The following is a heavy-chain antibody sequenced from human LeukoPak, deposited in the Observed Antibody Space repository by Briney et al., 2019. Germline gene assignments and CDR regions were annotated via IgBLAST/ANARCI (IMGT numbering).Heavy chain of an antibody. CDR1: GFTFSSYA. J-gene: IGHJ6*02. Sequence: PGGSLRLSCAASGFTFSSYAMSWVRQAPGKGLEWVSTISGSAGSTNYADSVEGRFTISRDNSKDTLYLQMNSLRAEDTALYHCAKDSSITNYYYGMDVWGQGTTVTVSS. CDR2: ISGSAGST. CDR3: AKDSSITNYYYGMDV. V-gene: IGHV3-23*01. D-gene: IGHD2-2*01.